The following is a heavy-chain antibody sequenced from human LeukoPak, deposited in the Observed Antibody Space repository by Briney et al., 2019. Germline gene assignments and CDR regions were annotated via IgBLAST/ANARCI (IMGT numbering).Heavy chain of an antibody. CDR1: GFTFSTYA. J-gene: IGHJ6*02. D-gene: IGHD4-17*01. Sequence: PGGSLRLSCAASGFTFSTYAMHWVRQAPGKGLEWVAIISYDGSNKYCADSVKGRFTISRDNSKNTLYLQMNSLRAEDTAVYYCARDRAGDPYYYYGMDVWGQGTTVTVSS. V-gene: IGHV3-30-3*01. CDR2: ISYDGSNK. CDR3: ARDRAGDPYYYYGMDV.